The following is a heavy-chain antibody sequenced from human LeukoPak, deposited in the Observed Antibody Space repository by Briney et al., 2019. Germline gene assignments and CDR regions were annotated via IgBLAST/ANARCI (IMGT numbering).Heavy chain of an antibody. CDR1: GLTFSSYA. D-gene: IGHD3-22*01. CDR2: ISGSGGST. V-gene: IGHV3-23*01. CDR3: AKDGVDYYDSSGYAW. J-gene: IGHJ4*02. Sequence: GGSLRLSCAASGLTFSSYAMSWVRQAPGKGLEWVSAISGSGGSTYYADSVKGRFTISRDNSKNTLYLQMNSLRAEDTAVYYCAKDGVDYYDSSGYAWWGQGTLVTVSS.